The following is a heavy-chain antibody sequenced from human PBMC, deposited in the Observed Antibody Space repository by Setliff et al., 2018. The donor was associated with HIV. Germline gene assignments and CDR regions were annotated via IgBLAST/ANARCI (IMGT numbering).Heavy chain of an antibody. CDR3: ARLSGGMVPNY. V-gene: IGHV4-39*01. CDR1: GGSITRTPYY. J-gene: IGHJ4*02. CDR2: IHHSGTA. D-gene: IGHD3-10*01. Sequence: SETLSLTCTVSGGSITRTPYYWGWIRQPPGKGLEWIGSIHHSGTAYDNPSLKSRVTISVDPSNNQILLRLSSVTAADTAVYYCARLSGGMVPNYWGQGTLVTVSS.